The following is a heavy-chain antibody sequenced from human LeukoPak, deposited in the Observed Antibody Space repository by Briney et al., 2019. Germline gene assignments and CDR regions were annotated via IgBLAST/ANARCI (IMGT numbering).Heavy chain of an antibody. Sequence: PGGSLRLSCAASGFTFSSYAMHWVRQAPGKGLEYVSAISSNGGSTYYANSVKGRFTISRDNSKNTLYLQMGSLRAEDMAVYYCARAKYQLLLHPWGQRTLVTVSS. J-gene: IGHJ5*02. CDR2: ISSNGGST. CDR3: ARAKYQLLLHP. D-gene: IGHD2-2*01. CDR1: GFTFSSYA. V-gene: IGHV3-64*01.